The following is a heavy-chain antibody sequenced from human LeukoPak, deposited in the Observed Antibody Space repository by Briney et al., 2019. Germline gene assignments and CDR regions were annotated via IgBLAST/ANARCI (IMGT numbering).Heavy chain of an antibody. CDR1: GFTFSSYS. CDR3: ARRYSGTARAFDI. V-gene: IGHV3-48*04. J-gene: IGHJ3*02. CDR2: ISSSSSTI. D-gene: IGHD1-26*01. Sequence: GGSLRLSCAASGFTFSSYSMNWVRQAPGKGLEWVSYISSSSSTIYYADSVKGRFTISRDNAKNSLYLQMNSLRVEDTAVYYCARRYSGTARAFDIWGQGTMVTVSS.